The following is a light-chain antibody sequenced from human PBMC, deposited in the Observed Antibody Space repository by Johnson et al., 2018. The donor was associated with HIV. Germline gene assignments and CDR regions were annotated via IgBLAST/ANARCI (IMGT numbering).Light chain of an antibody. CDR1: SSNIENNY. J-gene: IGLJ1*01. V-gene: IGLV1-51*01. Sequence: QSVLTQPPSVSAAPGQNITISCSGSSSNIENNYISWYQQLPGTPPKIIIYDNNKRPSGIPDRFSGSKSGTSATLGITGLQTGDEADYYCGTWDSTLSAGGVFGTGTKVTVL. CDR3: GTWDSTLSAGGV. CDR2: DNN.